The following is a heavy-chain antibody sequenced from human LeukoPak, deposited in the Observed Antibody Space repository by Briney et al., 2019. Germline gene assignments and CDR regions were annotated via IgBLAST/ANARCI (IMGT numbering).Heavy chain of an antibody. J-gene: IGHJ3*02. CDR3: AREPTMVRGAFDI. CDR1: GFTFSSYA. CDR2: ISSSGSTI. D-gene: IGHD3-10*01. V-gene: IGHV3-48*04. Sequence: GGSLRLSCAASGFTFSSYAMSWVRQAPGKGLEWVSYISSSGSTIYYADSVKGRFTISRDNAKNSLYLQMNSLRAEDTAVYYCAREPTMVRGAFDIWGQGTMVTVSS.